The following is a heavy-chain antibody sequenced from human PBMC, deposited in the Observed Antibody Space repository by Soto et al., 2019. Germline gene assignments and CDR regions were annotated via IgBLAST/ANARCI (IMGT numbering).Heavy chain of an antibody. J-gene: IGHJ6*02. CDR3: TKQKGDSRTYNGIDV. CDR1: GDSVSSNTAA. CDR2: AYYRSQWYY. Sequence: PSQTLSLTCAISGDSVSSNTAAWNWIRQSPSRGLEWLGRAYYRSQWYYDSAVSVKSRITVIPDTSKNQFSLQLNSVTPEDTAVYYCTKQKGDSRTYNGIDVWGRGTTVTVSS. D-gene: IGHD2-21*02. V-gene: IGHV6-1*01.